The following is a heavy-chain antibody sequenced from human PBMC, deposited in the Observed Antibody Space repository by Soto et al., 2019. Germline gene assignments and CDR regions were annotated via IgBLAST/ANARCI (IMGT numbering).Heavy chain of an antibody. D-gene: IGHD3-3*01. CDR1: GYTFTSYD. Sequence: SVKVSCKASGYTFTSYDINWVRQATVQGLEWMGWMNPNSGNTGYAQKFQGRVTMTRNTSIGTAYMELSSLRSEDTAVYYCARTPIGYDFWSGYYGGMDVWGQGTTVTVSS. V-gene: IGHV1-8*01. J-gene: IGHJ6*02. CDR2: MNPNSGNT. CDR3: ARTPIGYDFWSGYYGGMDV.